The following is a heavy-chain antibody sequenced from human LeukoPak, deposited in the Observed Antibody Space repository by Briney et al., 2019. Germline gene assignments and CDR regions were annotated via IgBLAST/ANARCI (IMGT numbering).Heavy chain of an antibody. CDR3: ARDLGIAARPDY. CDR1: GGSISTNNW. D-gene: IGHD6-6*01. Sequence: SETLSLTCAVSGGSISTNNWWTWVRQPPGKGLEWIGEIHHSGSTDYNPSLKSRVTISPDKSKNQFSLTLTSVTAADTAVYYCARDLGIAARPDYWGQGTLVTVSS. V-gene: IGHV4-4*02. CDR2: IHHSGST. J-gene: IGHJ4*02.